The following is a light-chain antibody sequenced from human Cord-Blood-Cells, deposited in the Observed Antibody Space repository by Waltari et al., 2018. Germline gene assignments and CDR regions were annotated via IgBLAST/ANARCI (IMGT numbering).Light chain of an antibody. Sequence: QSALIQPPSASGSPGQPVTIPCTGTSSDVGGYNYVSWYQQHPGKAPKLMIYEVSKRPSGVPDRFSGSKSGNTASLTVSGLQAEDEADYYCSSYAGSNNFVFGTGTKVTVL. V-gene: IGLV2-8*01. CDR3: SSYAGSNNFV. J-gene: IGLJ1*01. CDR2: EVS. CDR1: SSDVGGYNY.